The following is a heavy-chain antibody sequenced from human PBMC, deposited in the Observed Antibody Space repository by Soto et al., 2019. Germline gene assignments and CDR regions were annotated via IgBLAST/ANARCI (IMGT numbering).Heavy chain of an antibody. CDR2: ISAYNGNT. Sequence: QVQLVQSGAEVKKPGASVKVSCKASGYTFASYAISWMRQAPGQGLEWMGWISAYNGNTMSAQTLQGRVTMTKDTSTSTAYMELRSLRSDDTAVYYCPRDPPPPDYWGQGTLVTVSS. V-gene: IGHV1-18*01. CDR3: PRDPPPPDY. J-gene: IGHJ4*02. CDR1: GYTFASYA.